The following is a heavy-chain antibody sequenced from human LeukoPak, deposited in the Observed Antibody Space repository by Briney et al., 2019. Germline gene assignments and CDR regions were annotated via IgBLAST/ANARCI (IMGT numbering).Heavy chain of an antibody. CDR3: ARERGSYSPVDY. Sequence: GASVKVSCKASGYTFTGQYMHWVRQAPGQGPEWMGWINPNSGGTNYAQKFQGRVTMTRDTSISTAYMELSRLRSDDTAVYYCARERGSYSPVDYWGQGTLVTVSS. D-gene: IGHD1-26*01. V-gene: IGHV1-2*02. CDR1: GYTFTGQY. CDR2: INPNSGGT. J-gene: IGHJ4*02.